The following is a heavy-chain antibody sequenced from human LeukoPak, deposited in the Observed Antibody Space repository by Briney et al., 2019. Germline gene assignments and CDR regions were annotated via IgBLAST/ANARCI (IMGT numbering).Heavy chain of an antibody. J-gene: IGHJ3*02. CDR1: GFTFSSYA. V-gene: IGHV3-23*01. Sequence: GGSLRLSCAASGFTFSSYAMSWVRQAPGKGLEWVSAISGSGGSTYYADSVKGRFTISRDNSKNTLYLQMSSLRAEDTAVYYCAKQEGSGWYFDAFGIWGQGTMVTVSS. CDR2: ISGSGGST. D-gene: IGHD6-19*01. CDR3: AKQEGSGWYFDAFGI.